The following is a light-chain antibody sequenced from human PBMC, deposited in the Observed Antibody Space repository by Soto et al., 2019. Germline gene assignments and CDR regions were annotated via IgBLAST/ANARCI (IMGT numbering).Light chain of an antibody. Sequence: EIVLTQSPGTLSLSPGERATLSCRASQSVSSSYLAWYQQKPGQAPRLLIYGASSRATGIPDRFSGSGSGTDFTLTISRLEPVDVAVYYCQKYGSSVTFGGGTKVDIK. CDR1: QSVSSSY. CDR2: GAS. J-gene: IGKJ4*01. V-gene: IGKV3-20*01. CDR3: QKYGSSVT.